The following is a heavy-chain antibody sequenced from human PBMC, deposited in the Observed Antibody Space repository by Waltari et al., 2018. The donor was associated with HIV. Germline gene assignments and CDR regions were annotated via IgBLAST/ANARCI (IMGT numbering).Heavy chain of an antibody. CDR1: GYTFTSYD. J-gene: IGHJ4*02. D-gene: IGHD3-10*01. Sequence: QVQLVQSGAEVKKPGASVKVSCKASGYTFTSYDINWVRQATGQGLEWMGWMNPNSGNTGYEQKFQGRVTMTRNTSISTAYMGLSGLRSEDTAVYYCARRYDSGTNIAGYWGQGTLVTVSS. V-gene: IGHV1-8*01. CDR2: MNPNSGNT. CDR3: ARRYDSGTNIAGY.